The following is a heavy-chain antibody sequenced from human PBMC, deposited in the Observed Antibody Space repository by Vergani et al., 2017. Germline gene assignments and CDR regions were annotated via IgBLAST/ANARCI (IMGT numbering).Heavy chain of an antibody. J-gene: IGHJ4*02. D-gene: IGHD2-2*02. CDR1: GFALNRHA. CDR2: ISFDGTNE. Sequence: QVQLVESGGGVVQPGTSLRLSCVVSGFALNRHAMYWVRQAPGKGLEWVVRISFDGTNEYYPDLVKGRFTISRDIAKNTLYLQVRSLRLEDTGVYHCVRDRGLCAGGRCYTEAWDYWGQGTPVTVSS. CDR3: VRDRGLCAGGRCYTEAWDY. V-gene: IGHV3-30-3*01.